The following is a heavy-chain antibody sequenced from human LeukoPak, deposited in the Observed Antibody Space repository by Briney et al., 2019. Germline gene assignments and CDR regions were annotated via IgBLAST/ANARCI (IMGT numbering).Heavy chain of an antibody. V-gene: IGHV4-61*02. CDR3: ARGDYYGSGSYYNSAFDI. D-gene: IGHD3-10*01. CDR1: GGSISTGTYY. Sequence: SQTLSITCTVSGGSISTGTYYWSWIRQPAGKGLEWIGRIYTSGSTNYNPSLKSRVTISVDTSKNQFSLKLNSVTAADTAVYYCARGDYYGSGSYYNSAFDIWGQGTMVTVSS. CDR2: IYTSGST. J-gene: IGHJ3*02.